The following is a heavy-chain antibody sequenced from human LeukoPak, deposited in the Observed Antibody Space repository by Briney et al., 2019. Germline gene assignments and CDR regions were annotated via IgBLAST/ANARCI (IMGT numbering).Heavy chain of an antibody. D-gene: IGHD1-1*01. CDR1: GGSISNYY. Sequence: SETLSLTCTVSGGSISNYYWSWIRQSPVKGLEWIGFIYYSGSTNYNPSLKSRATISVDTSKNQFSLKLSSVTAADTAVYYCARARRWNAAVEGWWFDPWGQGTLVTVSS. CDR2: IYYSGST. V-gene: IGHV4-59*01. J-gene: IGHJ5*02. CDR3: ARARRWNAAVEGWWFDP.